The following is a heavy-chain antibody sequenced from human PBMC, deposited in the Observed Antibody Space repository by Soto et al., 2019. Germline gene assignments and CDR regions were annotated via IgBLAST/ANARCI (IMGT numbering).Heavy chain of an antibody. CDR3: ARHAFSWLRFGGHPRGYYFDY. CDR1: GGSISSYY. Sequence: SETLSLTCTVSGGSISSYYWSWIRQPPGKGLEWIGYIYYSGSTNYNPSLKSRVTISVDTSKNQFSLKLSSVTAADTAVYYCARHAFSWLRFGGHPRGYYFDYWGQGTLVTVSS. V-gene: IGHV4-59*08. CDR2: IYYSGST. J-gene: IGHJ4*02. D-gene: IGHD5-12*01.